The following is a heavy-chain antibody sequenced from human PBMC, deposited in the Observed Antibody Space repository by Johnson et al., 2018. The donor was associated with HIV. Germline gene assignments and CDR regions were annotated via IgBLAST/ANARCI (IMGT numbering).Heavy chain of an antibody. Sequence: VQLVESGGGVVRPGGSLRLSCAASGFTFNDYGMSWVRQAPGKGLEWVSTISGGGTTYSSDSAKGRFTISRDNAENSLYLQMNSLRAEDTALYSCAKDRVRYTSDVDAFDLWGQGTMVTVSS. J-gene: IGHJ3*01. CDR3: AKDRVRYTSDVDAFDL. D-gene: IGHD3-22*01. CDR2: ISGGGTT. CDR1: GFTFNDYG. V-gene: IGHV3-20*04.